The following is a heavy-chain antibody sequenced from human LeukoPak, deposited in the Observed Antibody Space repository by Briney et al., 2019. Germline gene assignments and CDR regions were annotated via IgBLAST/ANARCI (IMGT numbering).Heavy chain of an antibody. CDR1: GYTFSGYY. V-gene: IGHV1-2*06. Sequence: ASVKVSCKASGYTFSGYYIHWVRQAPGQGLEWMGRINPNNGGTNYAQKFQGRVTMTRDMSMSTAYMELSRLRSDDTAVYYCAGEDNSSGYRPFDIWGKGKMDTVP. CDR2: INPNNGGT. J-gene: IGHJ3*02. D-gene: IGHD3-22*01. CDR3: AGEDNSSGYRPFDI.